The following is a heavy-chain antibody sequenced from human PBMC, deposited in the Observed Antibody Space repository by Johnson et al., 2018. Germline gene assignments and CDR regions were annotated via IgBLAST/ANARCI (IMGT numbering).Heavy chain of an antibody. D-gene: IGHD6-13*01. CDR1: GGSFSGYY. CDR3: ARRGGSSWLFYYYYMDV. J-gene: IGHJ6*03. V-gene: IGHV4-34*01. Sequence: QVQLQQLGAGLLKPSETLSLTCAVYGGSFSGYYWSWIRQPPGKGLEWMGEINHSGSTNYNPSLKSRVTITVDTSKNQFSLKLSSVPAADPAVYYCARRGGSSWLFYYYYMDVWGKGTTVTVSS. CDR2: INHSGST.